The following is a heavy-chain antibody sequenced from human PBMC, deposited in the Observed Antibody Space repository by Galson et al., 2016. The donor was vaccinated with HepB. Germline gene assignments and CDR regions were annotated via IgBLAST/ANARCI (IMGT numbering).Heavy chain of an antibody. CDR1: GYPFTNYA. V-gene: IGHV1-3*01. J-gene: IGHJ4*02. CDR2: ITAGQGNT. CDR3: ARHLLGNAAAQDY. D-gene: IGHD2-15*01. Sequence: SVKVSCKASGYPFTNYAIHWVRQAPGQRLEWMGWITAGQGNTKYSQKFQGRVTITRDTSARTVSVELSSLRSEDTAVYFCARHLLGNAAAQDYWGQGTLVTVSS.